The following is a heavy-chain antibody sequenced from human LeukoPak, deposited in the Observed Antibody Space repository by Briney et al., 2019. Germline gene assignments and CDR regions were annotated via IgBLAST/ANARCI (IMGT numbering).Heavy chain of an antibody. Sequence: SETLSLTCRVSDVSISNYDWRWIRQPAGKGLEWIGRIYPSGSTNYKPSLKSRGTMSMDKSKNQFSLKLSSVTAADTAVYYCARARGGIAIVPAARGAFDIWGQGTMVTVSS. J-gene: IGHJ3*02. CDR3: ARARGGIAIVPAARGAFDI. CDR2: IYPSGST. V-gene: IGHV4-4*07. D-gene: IGHD2-2*01. CDR1: DVSISNYD.